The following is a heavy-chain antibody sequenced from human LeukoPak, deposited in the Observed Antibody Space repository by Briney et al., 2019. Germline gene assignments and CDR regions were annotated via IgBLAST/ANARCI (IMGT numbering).Heavy chain of an antibody. D-gene: IGHD3-10*01. J-gene: IGHJ3*02. CDR3: ARGAVWFGEFIDAFDI. CDR1: GFTFSNYG. Sequence: PGGSLRLSCAASGFTFSNYGMHWVRQAPGKGLEWVAVISYDGSNTYYADSVKGRFTISRDNSKNTVYLQMNSLRADDTAVYYCARGAVWFGEFIDAFDIWGQGTLVTVSS. V-gene: IGHV3-30*03. CDR2: ISYDGSNT.